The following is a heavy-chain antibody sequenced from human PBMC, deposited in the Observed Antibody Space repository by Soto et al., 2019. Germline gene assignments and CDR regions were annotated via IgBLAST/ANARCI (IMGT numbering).Heavy chain of an antibody. CDR1: EYTFTTYA. Sequence: GASVKVSCKASEYTFTTYAIHWVRQAPGQRLEWMGWINTGNGNTKYSQKFQGRVTMTRDTSTSTVYMELSSLRSEDTAVYYCARDFVNDLPYSSSWYGLNWFDPWGQGTLVTVPQ. CDR3: ARDFVNDLPYSSSWYGLNWFDP. D-gene: IGHD6-13*01. CDR2: INTGNGNT. J-gene: IGHJ5*02. V-gene: IGHV1-3*04.